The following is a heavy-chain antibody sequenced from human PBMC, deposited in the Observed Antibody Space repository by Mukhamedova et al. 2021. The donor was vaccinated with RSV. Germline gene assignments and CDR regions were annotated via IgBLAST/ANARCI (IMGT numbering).Heavy chain of an antibody. CDR3: ARVYGDYDQF. D-gene: IGHD4-17*01. V-gene: IGHV3-48*04. CDR2: TI. J-gene: IGHJ4*02. Sequence: TIYYADSVKGRFTISRDNAKNSLYLQMNSLRAEDTAVYYCARVYGDYDQFWGQGTLVTVSS.